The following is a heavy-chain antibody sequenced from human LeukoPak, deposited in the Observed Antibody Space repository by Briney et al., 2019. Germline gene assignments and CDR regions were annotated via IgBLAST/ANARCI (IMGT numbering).Heavy chain of an antibody. CDR1: GFTFSSYW. J-gene: IGHJ4*02. CDR3: ARVGTIFGVVIGFDY. Sequence: GGSLRLSCAASGFTFSSYWMSWVRQAPGKGLEWVANIKQDGSEKYYVDSVKGRFTISRDNAKNSLYLQMNSLRAEDTAVYYCARVGTIFGVVIGFDYWGRGTLVTVSS. D-gene: IGHD3-3*01. CDR2: IKQDGSEK. V-gene: IGHV3-7*01.